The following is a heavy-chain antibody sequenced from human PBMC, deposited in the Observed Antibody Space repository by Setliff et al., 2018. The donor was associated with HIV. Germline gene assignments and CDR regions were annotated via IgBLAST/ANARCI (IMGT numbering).Heavy chain of an antibody. D-gene: IGHD1-7*01. Sequence: LRLSCAASGFSFSGNAMSWVRQAPGKGLEWVSGIVGGGGRTYYADSVKGRFTISRDISKNTLYLQMNSLRAEDTAVYYCARDLPGTELNYFDCWGQGTLVTVSS. V-gene: IGHV3-23*01. CDR1: GFSFSGNA. CDR2: IVGGGGRT. J-gene: IGHJ4*02. CDR3: ARDLPGTELNYFDC.